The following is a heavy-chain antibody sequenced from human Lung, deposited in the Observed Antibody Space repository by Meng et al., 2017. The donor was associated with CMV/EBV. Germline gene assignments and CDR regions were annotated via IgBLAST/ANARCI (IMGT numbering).Heavy chain of an antibody. V-gene: IGHV4-4*02. CDR2: IYHSGST. D-gene: IGHD2-21*02. Sequence: QVQQQEAGPGRGKPSGTLSLTCAVSGGSISSSNWWSWVRQPPGKGLEWIGEIYHSGSTNYNPSLKSRVTISVDKSKNQFSLKLSSVTAADTAVYYCARVVTALWGYYFDYWGQGTLVTVFS. CDR1: GGSISSSNW. CDR3: ARVVTALWGYYFDY. J-gene: IGHJ4*02.